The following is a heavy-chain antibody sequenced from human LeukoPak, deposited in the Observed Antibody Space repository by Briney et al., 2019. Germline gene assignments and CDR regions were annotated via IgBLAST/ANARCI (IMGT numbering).Heavy chain of an antibody. D-gene: IGHD6-13*01. V-gene: IGHV4-59*01. Sequence: SEALSLTCTDSLGSISSYYWSRIRQPPGQGLEWIGYIYYSGSANYNPPLKRRVTISVDTSKNQFSLKLSSVTAADTAVYYCARDIAAAAGWFDPWGQGTLVTVSS. CDR2: IYYSGSA. CDR3: ARDIAAAAGWFDP. J-gene: IGHJ5*02. CDR1: LGSISSYY.